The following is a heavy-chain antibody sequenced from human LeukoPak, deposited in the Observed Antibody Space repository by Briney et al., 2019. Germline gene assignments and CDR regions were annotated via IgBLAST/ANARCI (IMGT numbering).Heavy chain of an antibody. CDR2: ISGSGGSI. J-gene: IGHJ4*02. CDR3: ARDKYSTSPQDH. V-gene: IGHV3-23*01. CDR1: GFTFSSYD. D-gene: IGHD2/OR15-2a*01. Sequence: GGSLRLSCVASGFTFSSYDLSWVRQAPGKGLEWVSAISGSGGSIYYPDSVKGRFTISRDNSKNAVYLQMNSLRAEHTAIYYCARDKYSTSPQDHWGQGTLVSVSS.